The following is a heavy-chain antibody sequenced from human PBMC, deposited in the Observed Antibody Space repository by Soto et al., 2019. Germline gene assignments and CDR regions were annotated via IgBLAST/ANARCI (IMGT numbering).Heavy chain of an antibody. CDR1: GFTFDNAW. Sequence: EVQLVESGGGLVKPGGSLRLSCAASGFTFDNAWMSWVRQAPGKGLEWVGRIKSKTDGGTADYAAPVKGRFTISRDDSKNTLFLQMNSLKTKDTAVYYCTTDRGHMYDFDYWGQGTLVPVSS. D-gene: IGHD2-8*01. J-gene: IGHJ4*02. CDR2: IKSKTDGGTA. CDR3: TTDRGHMYDFDY. V-gene: IGHV3-15*01.